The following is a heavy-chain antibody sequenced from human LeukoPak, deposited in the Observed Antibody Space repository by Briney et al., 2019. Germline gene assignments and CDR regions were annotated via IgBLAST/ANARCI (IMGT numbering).Heavy chain of an antibody. CDR3: ARGGWSLDY. Sequence: SETLSLTCTVSGGSISSYYWSWIRQPPGKGLEWIGYIYYSGSTNYNPSLKSRVTISVDTSKNQFSLKLSSVTAADTAVYYCARGGWSLDYWGRGTLVTVSS. CDR1: GGSISSYY. J-gene: IGHJ4*02. V-gene: IGHV4-59*01. CDR2: IYYSGST. D-gene: IGHD6-19*01.